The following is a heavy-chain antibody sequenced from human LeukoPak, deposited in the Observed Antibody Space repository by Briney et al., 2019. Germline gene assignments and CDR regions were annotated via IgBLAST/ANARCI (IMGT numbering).Heavy chain of an antibody. V-gene: IGHV3-30*03. J-gene: IGHJ5*02. CDR3: ARDRMVRGVGSRFDP. CDR2: ISYDGSNK. D-gene: IGHD3-10*01. CDR1: GFTFSSYG. Sequence: GSLRLSCAASGFTFSSYGMHWVRQAPGKGLEWVAVISYDGSNKYYADSVKGRFTISRDNSKNTLYLQMNSLRAEDTAVYYCARDRMVRGVGSRFDPWGQGTLVTVSS.